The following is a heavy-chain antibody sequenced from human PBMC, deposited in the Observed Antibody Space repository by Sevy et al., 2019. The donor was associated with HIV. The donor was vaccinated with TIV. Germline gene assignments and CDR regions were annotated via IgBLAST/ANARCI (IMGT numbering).Heavy chain of an antibody. V-gene: IGHV1-69*13. Sequence: ASVKVSCKASGGTFSSYAISWVRQAPGQGLEWMGGIIPIFGTANYAQKFQGRVTITADESTSTAYMELSSLRSEDTAVYYCARSLRIAADGRGSWFDPWGQGTLVTVSS. CDR1: GGTFSSYA. CDR3: ARSLRIAADGRGSWFDP. CDR2: IIPIFGTA. J-gene: IGHJ5*02. D-gene: IGHD6-13*01.